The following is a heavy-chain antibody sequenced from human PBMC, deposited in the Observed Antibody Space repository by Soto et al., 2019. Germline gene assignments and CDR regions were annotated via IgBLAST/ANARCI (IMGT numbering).Heavy chain of an antibody. CDR2: IFYSGSS. V-gene: IGHV4-61*01. CDR1: GGSVSSGNYY. D-gene: IGHD6-19*01. Sequence: SETLSLTCTVSGGSVSSGNYYWSWIRQPPGKGLEWIGYIFYSGSSNYNPSLKSRVTISPDTSKNQFSLELNSVTAADTAVYYCASGGWQLDYWGQGTLVTVSS. CDR3: ASGGWQLDY. J-gene: IGHJ4*02.